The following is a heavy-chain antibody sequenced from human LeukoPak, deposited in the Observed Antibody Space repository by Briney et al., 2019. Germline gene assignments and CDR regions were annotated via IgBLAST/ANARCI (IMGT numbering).Heavy chain of an antibody. CDR2: FDPEDDET. Sequence: ASVKVSCKVSGYTLTELSMHWVRQAPGKGLEWMGGFDPEDDETIYAQKFQGRVTMTEDTSTDTAYMELSSLRSEDTAVYYCATEATSNDAFDIWGQGTMVTVSS. V-gene: IGHV1-24*01. CDR3: ATEATSNDAFDI. J-gene: IGHJ3*02. CDR1: GYTLTELS. D-gene: IGHD5-12*01.